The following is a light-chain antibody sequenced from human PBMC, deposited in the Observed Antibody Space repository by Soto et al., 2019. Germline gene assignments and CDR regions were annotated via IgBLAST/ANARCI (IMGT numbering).Light chain of an antibody. CDR2: SNN. CDR3: AAWDNSLFGHVV. Sequence: QSVLTQPPSASGTPGQRVTISCSGSSSNIGSNTVNWYQQLPGTAPKLLIYSNNQRPSGVPDRFSGSKSGTSASLAISGLQSEDEADYYCAAWDNSLFGHVVFGGGTTLTVL. CDR1: SSNIGSNT. V-gene: IGLV1-44*01. J-gene: IGLJ2*01.